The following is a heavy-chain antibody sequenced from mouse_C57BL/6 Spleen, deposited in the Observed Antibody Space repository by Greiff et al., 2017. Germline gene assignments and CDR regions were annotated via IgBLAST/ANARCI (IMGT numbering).Heavy chain of an antibody. CDR3: SSSPFDY. CDR2: IDPSDSYT. CDR1: GYTFTSYW. V-gene: IGHV1-50*01. Sequence: QVQLKQPGAELVKPGASVKLSCKASGYTFTSYWMQWVKQRPGQGLEWIGEIDPSDSYTNYNQKFKGKATLTVDTSSSTAYMQLSSLTSEDSAVYYCSSSPFDYWGQGTPLTVSS. J-gene: IGHJ2*01.